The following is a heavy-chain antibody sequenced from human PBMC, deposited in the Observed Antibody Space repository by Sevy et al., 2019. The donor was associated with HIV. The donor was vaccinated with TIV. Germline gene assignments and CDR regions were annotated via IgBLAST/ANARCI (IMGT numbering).Heavy chain of an antibody. CDR1: GDSISGYY. CDR2: IYYSGNT. D-gene: IGHD3-10*01. CDR3: AGAYQYYYYGMDV. J-gene: IGHJ6*02. V-gene: IGHV4-59*01. Sequence: SETLSLTCTVSGDSISGYYWSWIRQPPGKGLEWIGYIYYSGNTNYNPSLKSRVTISVDTSKNQFSLKLSSVTAADTAIYYCAGAYQYYYYGMDVWGQGTTVTVSS.